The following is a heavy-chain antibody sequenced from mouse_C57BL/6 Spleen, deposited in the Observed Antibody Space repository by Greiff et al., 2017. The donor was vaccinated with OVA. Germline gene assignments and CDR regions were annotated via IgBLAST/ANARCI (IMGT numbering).Heavy chain of an antibody. CDR2: MDPENGDT. Sequence: VQLKESGAELVRPGASVKLSCTASGFNIKDDYMHWVKQRPEQGLEWIGWMDPENGDTEYASKVQGKATITADTSSNTAYLQLSSLTSEDTAVYYCTTTYDGYYAMDYWGQGTSVTVSS. D-gene: IGHD2-3*01. CDR3: TTTYDGYYAMDY. V-gene: IGHV14-4*01. J-gene: IGHJ4*01. CDR1: GFNIKDDY.